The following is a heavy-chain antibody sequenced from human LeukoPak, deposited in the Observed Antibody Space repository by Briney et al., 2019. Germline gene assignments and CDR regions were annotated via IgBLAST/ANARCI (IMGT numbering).Heavy chain of an antibody. D-gene: IGHD3-22*01. J-gene: IGHJ3*02. V-gene: IGHV3-21*04. CDR1: GFTFSSYS. CDR3: SRDRPRITMNLGEPGEAFDI. CDR2: ISRSKSYM. Sequence: GWSLTLSCAASGFTFSSYSMNWVRQAPAKGLAGVSSISRSKSYMDNLDSVKGRLTIFRDNAKNSQYVQINDQTADGRAGYFCSRDRPRITMNLGEPGEAFDIWGQGKMVTVSS.